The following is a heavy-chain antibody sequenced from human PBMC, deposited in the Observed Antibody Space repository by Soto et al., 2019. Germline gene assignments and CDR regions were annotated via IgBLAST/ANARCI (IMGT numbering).Heavy chain of an antibody. CDR3: ARDSSSWKGGKYYYYMDV. V-gene: IGHV1-18*01. D-gene: IGHD6-13*01. J-gene: IGHJ6*03. CDR1: GYTFTSYG. CDR2: ISAYNGNT. Sequence: ASVKVSCKASGYTFTSYGISWVRQAPGQGLEWMGWISAYNGNTNYAQKLQGRVTMTTDTSTSTAYMELRSLRSDDTAVYYCARDSSSWKGGKYYYYMDVWGKGTTVTVSS.